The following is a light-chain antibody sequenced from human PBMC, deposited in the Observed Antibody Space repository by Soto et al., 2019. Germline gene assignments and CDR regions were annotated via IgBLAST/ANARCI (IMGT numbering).Light chain of an antibody. J-gene: IGKJ5*01. CDR3: PVRTTWSIA. Sequence: VLTQSPATLSLSPGERATLSCRARQSVSSYLAWYRQKPGQAPRLLIYDASNRATGIPARLRGTESGTDFTPTINHLEPEALAAPYCPVRTTWSIAFGRGTPLEI. V-gene: IGKV3-11*01. CDR2: DAS. CDR1: QSVSSY.